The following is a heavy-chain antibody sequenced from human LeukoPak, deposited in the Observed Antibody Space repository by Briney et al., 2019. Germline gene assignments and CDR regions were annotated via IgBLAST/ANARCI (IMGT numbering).Heavy chain of an antibody. J-gene: IGHJ5*02. CDR3: ARVGSSWYNWFDP. V-gene: IGHV1-2*02. D-gene: IGHD6-13*01. CDR1: GYTFTGYY. CDR2: INPNSGGT. Sequence: ASVKVSCKASGYTFTGYYMHWVRQAPGQGLEWMGWINPNSGGTNYAQKFQGRVTMTRDTSISTAYMELSRLRSDDTAVYYCARVGSSWYNWFDPWAREPWSPSPQ.